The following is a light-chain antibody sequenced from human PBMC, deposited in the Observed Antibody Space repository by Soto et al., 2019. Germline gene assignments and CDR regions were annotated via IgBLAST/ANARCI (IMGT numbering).Light chain of an antibody. CDR2: KVS. CDR1: QSLAHSDGNTY. J-gene: IGKJ1*01. V-gene: IGKV2-24*01. Sequence: DVVMTQTPLSSPITLGQPASLSCRSSQSLAHSDGNTYLSWLQQRPGQPPRLLIYKVSNRLSGVPDRFSASGAETDFTLKISRVEAEDVGLYYCMQATHFPRTFGQGTKVEIK. CDR3: MQATHFPRT.